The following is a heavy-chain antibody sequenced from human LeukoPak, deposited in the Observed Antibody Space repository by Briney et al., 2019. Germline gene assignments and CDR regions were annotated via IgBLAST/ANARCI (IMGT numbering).Heavy chain of an antibody. CDR2: IYYSGST. CDR1: GGSISSYY. D-gene: IGHD6-13*01. V-gene: IGHV4-59*01. CDR3: ARALRAAAFDY. J-gene: IGHJ4*02. Sequence: SETLSLTCTVSGGSISSYYWSWIRQPPGKGLEWIGYIYYSGSTNYNPSLKSRVTISVDTSKNQFSLKLSSVTAADTAVYYCARALRAAAFDYWGQGTLVTVSS.